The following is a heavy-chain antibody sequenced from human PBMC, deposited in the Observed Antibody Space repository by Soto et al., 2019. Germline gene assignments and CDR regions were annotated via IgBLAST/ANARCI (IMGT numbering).Heavy chain of an antibody. CDR3: ARDWWAQAAFDI. D-gene: IGHD2-15*01. CDR2: ISSSSSYI. Sequence: PVGSLRLSCAASGFTFSSYSMNWVRQAPGKGLEWVSSISSSSSYIYYADSVKGRFTISRDNAENSLYLQMNSLRAEDTAVYYCARDWWAQAAFDIWGQGTMVTVSS. J-gene: IGHJ3*02. CDR1: GFTFSSYS. V-gene: IGHV3-21*01.